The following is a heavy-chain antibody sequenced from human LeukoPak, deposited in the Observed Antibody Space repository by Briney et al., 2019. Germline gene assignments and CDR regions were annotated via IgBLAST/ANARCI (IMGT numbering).Heavy chain of an antibody. V-gene: IGHV3-23*01. CDR1: GFTFSSYG. J-gene: IGHJ4*02. Sequence: GGSLRLSCAASGFTFSSYGMNWVRQAPGKGLEWVAAISGSGGSTYYADSVKGRFTISRDNSKNTLYLQMNSLRADDTAVYYCARSARLMKGVVEVTALDDWGQGTLVTVSS. CDR3: ARSARLMKGVVEVTALDD. CDR2: ISGSGGST. D-gene: IGHD3-3*01.